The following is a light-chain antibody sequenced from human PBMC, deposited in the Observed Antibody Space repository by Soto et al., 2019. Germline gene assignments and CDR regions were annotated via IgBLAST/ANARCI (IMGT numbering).Light chain of an antibody. J-gene: IGKJ5*01. CDR1: QSVSSN. Sequence: EIVMTQSPATLSVSPGERATLSCRASQSVSSNFAWYQQKPGQAPRLLIYDASSRATGIPDRFSGGGSGTDFILTISRLEPEDFAVYYCQQYGSSPITFGQGTRLEI. CDR2: DAS. V-gene: IGKV3-20*01. CDR3: QQYGSSPIT.